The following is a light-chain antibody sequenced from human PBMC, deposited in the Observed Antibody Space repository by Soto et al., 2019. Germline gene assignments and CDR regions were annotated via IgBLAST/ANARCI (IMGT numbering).Light chain of an antibody. CDR2: TAS. CDR1: HDISNF. J-gene: IGKJ1*01. V-gene: IGKV1-27*01. CDR3: QKYSRAPWT. Sequence: DIQVTQSLSSLSASVGDRVTITCRASHDISNFLAWYQQRPGKVPKLLIHTASTLQSGIPSRFSGSGSGTDFTLTISSLQPEDVATYYCQKYSRAPWTFGQGTKVDI.